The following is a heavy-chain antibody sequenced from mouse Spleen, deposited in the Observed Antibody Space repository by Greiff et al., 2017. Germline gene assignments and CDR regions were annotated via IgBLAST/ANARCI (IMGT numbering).Heavy chain of an antibody. CDR1: GYSFTDYN. Sequence: VQLQQSGPELVKPGASVNISCKASGYSFTDYNMNWVKQSNGKSLEWIGVINPNYGTTSYNQKFKGKATLTVDQSSSTAYMQLNSLTSEDSAVYYCARSITTVVAEGFDYWGQGTTLTVSS. CDR2: INPNYGTT. V-gene: IGHV1-39*01. D-gene: IGHD1-1*01. J-gene: IGHJ2*01. CDR3: ARSITTVVAEGFDY.